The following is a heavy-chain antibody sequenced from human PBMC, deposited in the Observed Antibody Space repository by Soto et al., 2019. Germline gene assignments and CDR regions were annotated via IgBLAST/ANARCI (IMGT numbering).Heavy chain of an antibody. D-gene: IGHD3-22*01. Sequence: QVQLVESGGGVVQPERSQRLSCTASKFTFASSVMHWVRQAPGEGLEWVALISFDGTNKYYADSVKGRFTISIDNSKNTMYLQMNSLRPEDTAVYYCSREMIPMIMGGMSAMDVWGQGTTVTVS. CDR1: KFTFASSV. CDR3: SREMIPMIMGGMSAMDV. V-gene: IGHV3-30*04. J-gene: IGHJ6*02. CDR2: ISFDGTNK.